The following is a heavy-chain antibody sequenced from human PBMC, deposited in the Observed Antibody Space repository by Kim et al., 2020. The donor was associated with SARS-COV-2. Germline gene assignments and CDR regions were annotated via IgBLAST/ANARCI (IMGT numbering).Heavy chain of an antibody. CDR2: T. V-gene: IGHV4-34*01. CDR3: ARKPTVTTSDD. J-gene: IGHJ4*02. D-gene: IGHD4-17*01. Sequence: TNYNPVLKSRGTISVDTSKNQFSLKLSSVTAAETAVYYCARKPTVTTSDDWGQGTLVTVSS.